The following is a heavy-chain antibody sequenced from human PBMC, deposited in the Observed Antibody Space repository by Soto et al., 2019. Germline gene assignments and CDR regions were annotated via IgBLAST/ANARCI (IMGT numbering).Heavy chain of an antibody. CDR1: GGAINTFY. J-gene: IGHJ4*02. V-gene: IGHV4-4*07. D-gene: IGHD5-12*01. Sequence: ATLSLTCTVSGGAINTFYWSWVRQPAGKGLGGIGRIFSSGSTSFNPSLESRVAMSVDTSKNHFSLNLSSVTAADMAVYYCAREGSYSAYNFAHGIQLWSFDFWGQGALVTVSS. CDR3: AREGSYSAYNFAHGIQLWSFDF. CDR2: IFSSGST.